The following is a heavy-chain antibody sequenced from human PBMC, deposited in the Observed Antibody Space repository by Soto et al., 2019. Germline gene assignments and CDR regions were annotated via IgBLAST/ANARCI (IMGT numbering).Heavy chain of an antibody. CDR2: MSYDGSNK. V-gene: IGHV3-30*18. Sequence: GGSLRLSCAASGFTFSSYGMHWVRQAPGKGLEWVAIMSYDGSNKYYADSVKGRFTISRDNSKNTLYLQMNSLRAEDTAVYYCAKSITMVRGVQAARRFAFDVWGQGTMVTVSS. CDR1: GFTFSSYG. CDR3: AKSITMVRGVQAARRFAFDV. D-gene: IGHD3-10*01. J-gene: IGHJ3*01.